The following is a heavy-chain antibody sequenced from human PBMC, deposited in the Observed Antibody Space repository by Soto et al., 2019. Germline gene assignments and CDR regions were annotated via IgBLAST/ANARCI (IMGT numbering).Heavy chain of an antibody. Sequence: QVQLVQSGAEVKKPGASVKVSCKASGYTFTSYGISWVRQAPGQGLEWMGWISAYNGNTNYAQKLQGRVTMTTDTSTSTAYMELRSLRSDDTAVYYCARLLASQNYYYYYGMDVWGQGTTVTVSS. CDR1: GYTFTSYG. CDR2: ISAYNGNT. D-gene: IGHD2-8*02. CDR3: ARLLASQNYYYYYGMDV. V-gene: IGHV1-18*01. J-gene: IGHJ6*02.